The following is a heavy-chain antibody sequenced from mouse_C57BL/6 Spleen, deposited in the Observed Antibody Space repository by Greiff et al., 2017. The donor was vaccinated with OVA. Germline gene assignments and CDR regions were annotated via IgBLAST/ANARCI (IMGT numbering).Heavy chain of an antibody. Sequence: QVQLQQSGAELVKPGASVKMSCKASGYTFTSYWITWVKQRPGQGLEWIGDIYPGSGSTNYNEKFKSKATLTVDTSSSTAYMQLSSLTSEDSAVYYCASPYYGSSYDYWGQGTTLTVSS. CDR3: ASPYYGSSYDY. V-gene: IGHV1-55*01. CDR2: IYPGSGST. J-gene: IGHJ2*01. CDR1: GYTFTSYW. D-gene: IGHD1-1*01.